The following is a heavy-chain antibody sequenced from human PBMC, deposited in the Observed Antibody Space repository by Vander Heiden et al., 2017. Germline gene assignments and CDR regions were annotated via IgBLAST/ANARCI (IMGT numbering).Heavy chain of an antibody. V-gene: IGHV3-33*01. D-gene: IGHD2-2*02. J-gene: IGHJ4*02. CDR1: GFTFSSYG. CDR2: IWYDGSNK. CDR3: ARDHCSSTSCYKGGLFDY. Sequence: QVQLVESGGGVVQPGRSLRLACAASGFTFSSYGMDWVRQAPGKGLEWVAVIWYDGSNKYYADSVKGRFTISRDNSKNTLYLQMNSLRAEDTAVYYCARDHCSSTSCYKGGLFDYWGQGTLVTVSS.